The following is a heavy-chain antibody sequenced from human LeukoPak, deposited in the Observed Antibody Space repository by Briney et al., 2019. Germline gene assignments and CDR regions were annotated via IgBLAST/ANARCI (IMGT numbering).Heavy chain of an antibody. CDR3: AREYSSSSPYYYYYMDV. V-gene: IGHV6-1*01. CDR1: GDSVSSNSVV. CDR2: TYYRSKWYN. Sequence: SQTLSLTCAISGDSVSSNSVVWNWIRQSPSRGLEWLGRTYYRSKWYNDYAVSVKSRITINPDTSKNQFSLKLSSVTAADTAVYYCAREYSSSSPYYYYYMDVWGKGTTVTVSS. J-gene: IGHJ6*03. D-gene: IGHD6-6*01.